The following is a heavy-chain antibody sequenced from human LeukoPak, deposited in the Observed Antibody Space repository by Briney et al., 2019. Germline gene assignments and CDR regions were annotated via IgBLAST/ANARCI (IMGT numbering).Heavy chain of an antibody. CDR1: GFTFDDYA. J-gene: IGHJ4*02. CDR3: AKGASYGSGPKLYLDY. V-gene: IGHV3-9*01. CDR2: ISWNSGSI. D-gene: IGHD3-10*01. Sequence: GGSLRLSCAASGFTFDDYAMHWVRQAPGKGLEWVSGISWNSGSIGYADSVKGRFTISRDNAKNSLYLQMNSLRAEDTALYYCAKGASYGSGPKLYLDYWGQGTLVTVSS.